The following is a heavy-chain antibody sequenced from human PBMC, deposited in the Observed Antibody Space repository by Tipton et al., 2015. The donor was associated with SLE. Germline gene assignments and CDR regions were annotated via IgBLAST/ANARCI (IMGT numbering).Heavy chain of an antibody. Sequence: TLSLTCTVSGASISSSPYFWSWIRQPAGKGLEWIGRIYSSGSTDYNPSLKSRVTISLDTSKTQFSLKLRSVTAADTAIYYCARGGYSSGWYGDYFVYCGQGTLVTVSS. CDR3: ARGGYSSGWYGDYFVY. J-gene: IGHJ4*02. CDR2: IYSSGST. V-gene: IGHV4-61*02. CDR1: GASISSSPYF. D-gene: IGHD6-19*01.